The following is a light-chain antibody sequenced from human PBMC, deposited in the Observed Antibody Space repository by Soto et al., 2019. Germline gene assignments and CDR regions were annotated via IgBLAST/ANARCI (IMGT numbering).Light chain of an antibody. CDR1: QSIGTW. CDR3: QQYNSYSIT. J-gene: IGKJ5*01. V-gene: IGKV1-5*03. Sequence: DSQMTQSPSTLSASVRDRVTITCRASQSIGTWLAWYQQKPGKAPKLLIYKASYLQSGVPSRFSGSGSGTDFTLTISSLQPDDFATYFCQQYNSYSITFGLGTRLEIK. CDR2: KAS.